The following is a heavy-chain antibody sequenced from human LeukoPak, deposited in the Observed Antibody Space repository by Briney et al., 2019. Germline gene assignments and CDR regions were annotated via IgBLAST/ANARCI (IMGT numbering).Heavy chain of an antibody. D-gene: IGHD4-17*01. J-gene: IGHJ4*02. CDR3: ARDARNTVTASFDY. CDR1: GFTFSSYS. Sequence: GGSLRLSCAASGFTFSSYSMNWVRQAPGKGLEWVSSISSSSSYIYYADSVKGRFIISRDNAKNSLYLQMNSLRAEDTAVYYCARDARNTVTASFDYWGQGTLVTVSS. V-gene: IGHV3-21*01. CDR2: ISSSSSYI.